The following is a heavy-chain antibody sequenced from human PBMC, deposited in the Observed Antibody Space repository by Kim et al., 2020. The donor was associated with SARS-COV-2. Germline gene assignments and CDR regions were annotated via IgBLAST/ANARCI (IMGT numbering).Heavy chain of an antibody. CDR2: IYYSGST. CDR1: GGSISSSSYY. V-gene: IGHV4-39*01. CDR3: AGTGSYILTENAFDI. Sequence: SETLSLTCNVSGGSISSSSYYWGWIRQPPGKGLEWIGSIYYSGSTYYNPSLKSRVTISVDTSKNQFSLKLSSVTTADTAVYYCAGTGSYILTENAFDIWGQGTMVTVSS. D-gene: IGHD3-10*01. J-gene: IGHJ3*02.